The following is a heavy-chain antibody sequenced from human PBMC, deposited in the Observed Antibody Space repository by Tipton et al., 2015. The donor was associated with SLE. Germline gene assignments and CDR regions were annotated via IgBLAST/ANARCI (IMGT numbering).Heavy chain of an antibody. CDR2: IYDSGIT. D-gene: IGHD2-2*01. CDR3: AREDCSSATCYYDY. J-gene: IGHJ4*02. Sequence: TLSLTCTVSGGSISSGDFYWTWIRQHTGKGLEWIGYIYDSGITYYNPSLKGRVTISADTSNNQFSLRLSSATAADTAVYYCAREDCSSATCYYDYWGQGTLVTVSS. V-gene: IGHV4-31*03. CDR1: GGSISSGDFY.